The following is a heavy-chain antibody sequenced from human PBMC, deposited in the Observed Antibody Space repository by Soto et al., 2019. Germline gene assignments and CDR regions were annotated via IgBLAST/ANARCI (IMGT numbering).Heavy chain of an antibody. CDR2: ISAYNGNT. CDR3: ARAVSSRSWWEEKWYAWFDP. V-gene: IGHV1-18*01. J-gene: IGHJ5*02. CDR1: GYTFTSYG. Sequence: QVQLVQSGAEVKKPGASVKVSCKASGYTFTSYGISWVRQAPGQGLEWMGWISAYNGNTNYAQKLQGRVTMTTDTSTSTALKELESLISDDTAVYYCARAVSSRSWWEEKWYAWFDPWGQGTLVTVSS. D-gene: IGHD6-13*01.